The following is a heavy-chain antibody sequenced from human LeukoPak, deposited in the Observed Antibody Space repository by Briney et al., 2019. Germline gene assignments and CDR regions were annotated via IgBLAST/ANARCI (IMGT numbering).Heavy chain of an antibody. Sequence: GGSLRLSCAASGFTFSSYAMHWVRQAPGKGLEWVAVISYDGSNKYYADSVKGRFTISRDNSKNTLYLQMNSLRAEDTAVYYCARDDHLDFWSGSKVPRGAFDYWGQGTLVTVSS. CDR3: ARDDHLDFWSGSKVPRGAFDY. V-gene: IGHV3-30-3*01. D-gene: IGHD3-3*01. CDR2: ISYDGSNK. J-gene: IGHJ4*02. CDR1: GFTFSSYA.